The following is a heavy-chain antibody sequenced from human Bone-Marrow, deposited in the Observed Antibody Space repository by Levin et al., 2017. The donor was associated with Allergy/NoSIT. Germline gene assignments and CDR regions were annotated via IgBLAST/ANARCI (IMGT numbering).Heavy chain of an antibody. V-gene: IGHV3-48*02. J-gene: IGHJ4*02. Sequence: GGSPRLSCAASGFTFSSYSMNWVRQAPGKGLEWVSYISSSSSDIYYADSVRGRFTISRDNAKNSLFLQMNTLRDEDTAVYYCARGGISSGWYLVDYWGQGTQVTVSS. CDR3: ARGGISSGWYLVDY. CDR1: GFTFSSYS. CDR2: ISSSSSDI. D-gene: IGHD6-19*01.